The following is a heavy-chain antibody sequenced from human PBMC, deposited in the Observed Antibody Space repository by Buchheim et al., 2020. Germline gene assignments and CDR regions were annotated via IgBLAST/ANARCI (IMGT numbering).Heavy chain of an antibody. CDR2: VHWVDDK. V-gene: IGHV2-5*02. CDR3: AHRRSRYFDWFDY. D-gene: IGHD3-9*01. Sequence: QITLKESGPTLVKPTQTLTLTCTFSGLSLSTNGVAVGWIREPPGKALEVRALVHWVDDKRYSPSLMSSVTITKDTSKNQVCLTMTNMDPDDTATYYCAHRRSRYFDWFDYWGQGTL. CDR1: GLSLSTNGVA. J-gene: IGHJ4*01.